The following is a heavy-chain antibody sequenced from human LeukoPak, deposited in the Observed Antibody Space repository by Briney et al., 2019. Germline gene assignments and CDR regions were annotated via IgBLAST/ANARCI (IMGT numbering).Heavy chain of an antibody. CDR1: GGTFSSYA. CDR2: IIPIFGTA. V-gene: IGHV1-69*13. Sequence: SVKVSCTASGGTFSSYAISWVRQAPGQGLEWMGGIIPIFGTANYAQKFQGRVTITADESTSTAYMELSSLRSEDTAVYYCARVRYFDWLGAFDIWGQGTMVTVSS. J-gene: IGHJ3*02. CDR3: ARVRYFDWLGAFDI. D-gene: IGHD3-9*01.